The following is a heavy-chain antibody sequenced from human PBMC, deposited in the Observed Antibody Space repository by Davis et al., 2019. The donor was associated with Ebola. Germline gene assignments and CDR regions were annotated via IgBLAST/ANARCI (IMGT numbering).Heavy chain of an antibody. CDR3: AKDFVVLVPAPIRDYYYGMDV. Sequence: PGGSLRLSCAASGFTFSSYGMHWVRQAPGKGLEWVAVISYDGSNKYYADSVKGRFTISRDNSKNTLYLQMNSLRAEDTAVYYCAKDFVVLVPAPIRDYYYGMDVWGQGTTVTVSS. V-gene: IGHV3-30*18. J-gene: IGHJ6*02. CDR1: GFTFSSYG. CDR2: ISYDGSNK. D-gene: IGHD2-2*02.